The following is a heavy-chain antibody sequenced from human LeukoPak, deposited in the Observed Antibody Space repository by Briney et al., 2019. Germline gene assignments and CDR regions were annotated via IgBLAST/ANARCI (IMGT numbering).Heavy chain of an antibody. D-gene: IGHD6-6*01. CDR1: GGSISSSSDY. Sequence: ETLSLTCTVSGGSISSSSDYWGWIRQAPGKGLEWVSAISGSGGSTYYADSVKGRFTISRDNSKNTLYLQMNSLRAEDTAVYYCAKVGSSSSAVLIWGQGTLVTVSS. CDR3: AKVGSSSSAVLI. V-gene: IGHV3-23*01. J-gene: IGHJ4*02. CDR2: ISGSGGST.